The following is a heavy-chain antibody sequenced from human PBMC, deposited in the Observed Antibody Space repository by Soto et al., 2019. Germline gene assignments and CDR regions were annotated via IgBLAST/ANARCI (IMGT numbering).Heavy chain of an antibody. CDR1: GYTFTSYA. CDR2: INAGNGNT. CDR3: ARVYSGYDRRALFDY. Sequence: ASVKVSCKASGYTFTSYAMHWVRQAPGQRLEWMGWINAGNGNTKYSQKFQGRVTITRNTSASTAYMELSSLRSEDTAVYYCARVYSGYDRRALFDYWGQGTLVTVSS. D-gene: IGHD5-12*01. V-gene: IGHV1-3*01. J-gene: IGHJ4*02.